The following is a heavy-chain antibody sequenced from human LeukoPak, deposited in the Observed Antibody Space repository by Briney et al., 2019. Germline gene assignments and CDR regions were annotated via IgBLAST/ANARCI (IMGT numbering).Heavy chain of an antibody. CDR3: ARGGYGSSWGVDY. Sequence: ASVKVSCKASGYTFTVYYIYWVRQAPGQGLEWLGWIDPNSGGTKNAQKFQGRVTMTRDKSTSTAYMELTRLRYDDTAVYYCARGGYGSSWGVDYWGQGTPVTVSS. J-gene: IGHJ4*02. V-gene: IGHV1-2*02. D-gene: IGHD6-19*01. CDR2: IDPNSGGT. CDR1: GYTFTVYY.